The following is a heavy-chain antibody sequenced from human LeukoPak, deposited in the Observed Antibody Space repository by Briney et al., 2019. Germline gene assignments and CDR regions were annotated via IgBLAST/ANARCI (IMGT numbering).Heavy chain of an antibody. J-gene: IGHJ6*03. CDR3: AADWVAAAGALRYYYYMDV. D-gene: IGHD6-13*01. CDR2: IVVGSGNT. V-gene: IGHV1-58*02. CDR1: GFTFTSSA. Sequence: SVKVSCKASGFTFTSSAMQWVRQARGQRLEWIGWIVVGSGNTNYAQKFQERVTITRDTSTSTAYMELSSLRSEDTAVYYCAADWVAAAGALRYYYYMDVWGKGTTVTVSS.